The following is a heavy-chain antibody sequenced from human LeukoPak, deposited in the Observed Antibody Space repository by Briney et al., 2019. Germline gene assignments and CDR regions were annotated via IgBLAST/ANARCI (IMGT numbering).Heavy chain of an antibody. V-gene: IGHV1-8*02. J-gene: IGHJ3*02. CDR1: GYIFTNHG. Sequence: GASVKVSCKTSGYIFTNHGISWVRQATGQGLEWMGWMNPNSGNTGYAQKFQGRVTMTRNTSISTAYMELSSLRSEDTAVYYCARGGYYYGSGTPLDAFDIWGQGTMVTVSS. CDR3: ARGGYYYGSGTPLDAFDI. D-gene: IGHD3-10*01. CDR2: MNPNSGNT.